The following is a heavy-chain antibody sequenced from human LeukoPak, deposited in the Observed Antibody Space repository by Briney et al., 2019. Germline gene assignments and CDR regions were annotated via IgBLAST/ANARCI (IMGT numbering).Heavy chain of an antibody. V-gene: IGHV3-74*01. J-gene: IGHJ4*02. CDR1: GFTFSSYW. CDR2: INSDGSST. D-gene: IGHD6-13*01. Sequence: PGGSLRLSCAASGFTFSSYWMHWVRQAPGKGLVWVSRINSDGSSTSYADSVKGRFTISRDNAKNTLYLQMNSLRAEDTAVYYCAKVKAGSSSWYYYFDYWGQGTLVTVSS. CDR3: AKVKAGSSSWYYYFDY.